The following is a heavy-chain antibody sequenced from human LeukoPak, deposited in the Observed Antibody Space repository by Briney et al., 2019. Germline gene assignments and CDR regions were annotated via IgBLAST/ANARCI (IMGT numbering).Heavy chain of an antibody. CDR2: IKSKTDGGTT. Sequence: GGSLRLSCAASGFTFSNAWMSWVRQAPGKGLEWVGRIKSKTDGGTTDYAAPVKGRFTISRDDSKNTLYLQMNSLKTEDTAVYXXXSTYYDYVWGSYRNTEFDYWGQGTLVTVSS. D-gene: IGHD3-16*02. CDR1: GFTFSNAW. CDR3: XSTYYDYVWGSYRNTEFDY. J-gene: IGHJ4*02. V-gene: IGHV3-15*01.